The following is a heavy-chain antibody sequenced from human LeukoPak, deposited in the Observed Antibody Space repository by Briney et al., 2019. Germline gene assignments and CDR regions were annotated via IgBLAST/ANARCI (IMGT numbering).Heavy chain of an antibody. D-gene: IGHD5-18*01. CDR1: GYTFTAYY. V-gene: IGHV1-2*02. J-gene: IGHJ4*02. CDR3: TTSWIQVYYFDY. CDR2: INPNSGDT. Sequence: ASVKVSCKASGYTFTAYYMHRVRQAPGQGLEWMGWINPNSGDTRYAQRFQGRVTMTRDTSISTAYMELSRLRSDDTAVYYCTTSWIQVYYFDYWGQGTLVTVSS.